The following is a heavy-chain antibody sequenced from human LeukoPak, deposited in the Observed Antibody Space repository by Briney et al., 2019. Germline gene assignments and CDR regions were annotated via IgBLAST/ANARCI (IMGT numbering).Heavy chain of an antibody. D-gene: IGHD1-1*01. V-gene: IGHV1-2*02. CDR3: AKVAGTTPNHYYYYLDV. CDR2: INPYSGDT. Sequence: ASVKVSCKASGYIFIGYYMHWVRQAPGQGLEWMGWINPYSGDTNYAQKFQGRVTMTRGTSISTAHMELSRLISDDTAVYYCAKVAGTTPNHYYYYLDVWGRGTTVTVSS. J-gene: IGHJ6*03. CDR1: GYIFIGYY.